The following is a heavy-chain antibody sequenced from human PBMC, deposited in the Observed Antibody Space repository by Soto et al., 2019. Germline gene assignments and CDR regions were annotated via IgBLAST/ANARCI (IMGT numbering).Heavy chain of an antibody. D-gene: IGHD3-22*01. J-gene: IGHJ1*01. CDR2: INAGNGNT. CDR3: ASSEYYYDSSGDLGFQH. CDR1: GYAFTSYA. Sequence: ASVKVSCKASGYAFTSYAMHLVRQAPGQRLEWMGWINAGNGNTKYSQKFQGRFTITRDTSASTAYMELSSLRSEDTAVYYCASSEYYYDSSGDLGFQHWGQGTLVTVSS. V-gene: IGHV1-3*01.